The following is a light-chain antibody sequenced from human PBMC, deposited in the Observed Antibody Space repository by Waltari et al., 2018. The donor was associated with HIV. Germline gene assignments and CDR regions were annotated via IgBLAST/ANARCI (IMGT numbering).Light chain of an antibody. Sequence: DIQMTQSPSSLSASVGDRVTITCRASQKISNYLHWYHQKPGKAPNLLIYAATSFQSGFPSRFSGSCAGTDFTLTITSLQPLDFGTYDCQQSYSPPWTFGQGTKVEIK. CDR3: QQSYSPPWT. CDR1: QKISNY. J-gene: IGKJ1*01. V-gene: IGKV1-39*01. CDR2: AAT.